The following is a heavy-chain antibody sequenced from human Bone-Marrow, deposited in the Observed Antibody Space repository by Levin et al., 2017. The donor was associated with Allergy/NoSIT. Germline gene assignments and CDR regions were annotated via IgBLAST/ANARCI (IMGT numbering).Heavy chain of an antibody. J-gene: IGHJ4*02. CDR2: INHSGST. Sequence: SETLSLTCAVYGGSFSGYYWSWIRQPPGKGLEWIGEINHSGSTNYNPSLKSRVTISVDTSKNQFSLKLSSVTAADTAVYYCARSAVYYYGSGSHKFDYWGQGTLVTVSS. V-gene: IGHV4-34*01. D-gene: IGHD3-10*01. CDR3: ARSAVYYYGSGSHKFDY. CDR1: GGSFSGYY.